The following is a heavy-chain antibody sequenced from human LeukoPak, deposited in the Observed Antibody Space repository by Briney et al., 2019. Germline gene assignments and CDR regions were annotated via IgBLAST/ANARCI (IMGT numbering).Heavy chain of an antibody. CDR1: GGSFSAYY. J-gene: IGHJ6*03. CDR2: INHSGSA. V-gene: IGHV4-34*01. CDR3: ARHHYYGSGNMDV. D-gene: IGHD3-10*01. Sequence: SETLSLTCAVYGGSFSAYYWSWIRQPPGKGLEWIGEINHSGSANYNPSLKSRVTISVDTSKNQFSLKLSSVTAADTAVYYCARHHYYGSGNMDVWGKGTTVTISS.